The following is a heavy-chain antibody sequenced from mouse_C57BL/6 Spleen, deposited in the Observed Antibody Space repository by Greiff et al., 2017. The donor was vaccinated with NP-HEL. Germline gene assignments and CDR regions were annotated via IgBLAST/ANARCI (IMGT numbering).Heavy chain of an antibody. CDR2: IYPRDGST. CDR1: GYTFTDHT. V-gene: IGHV1-78*01. Sequence: VKLMESDAELVKPGASVKISCKVSGYTFTDHTIHWMKQRPEQGLEWIGYIYPRDGSTKYNEKFKGKATLTADKSSSTAYMQLNSLTSEDSAVYFCARMGDGYYVYAMDYWGQGTSVTVSS. J-gene: IGHJ4*01. CDR3: ARMGDGYYVYAMDY. D-gene: IGHD2-3*01.